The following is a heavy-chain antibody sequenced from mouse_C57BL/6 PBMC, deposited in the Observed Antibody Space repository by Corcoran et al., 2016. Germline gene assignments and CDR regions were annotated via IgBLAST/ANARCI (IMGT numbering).Heavy chain of an antibody. V-gene: IGHV1-55*01. CDR3: ARYDYGNYLFAY. CDR2: IYPGSGST. Sequence: QVQLQQPGAELVKPGASVKMSCKASGYTFTSYWITWVKQRPGQGLEWIGDIYPGSGSTNFNEKFKSKATLTVDTSSSTAYMQLSSLTSEDSAVYYCARYDYGNYLFAYWGQGTLVTVSA. D-gene: IGHD2-1*01. J-gene: IGHJ3*01. CDR1: GYTFTSYW.